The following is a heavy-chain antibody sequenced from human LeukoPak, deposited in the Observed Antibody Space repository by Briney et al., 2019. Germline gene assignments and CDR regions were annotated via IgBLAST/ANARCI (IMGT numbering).Heavy chain of an antibody. Sequence: ASVKVSCKASGYTFTSYYMHWVRQAPGQGLEWMGIINPSGGSTSYAQKFQGRVTMTRDTSTGTVYMELSSLRSEDTAVYYCARESGIAAAFDIWGQGTMVTVSS. D-gene: IGHD6-13*01. CDR3: ARESGIAAAFDI. J-gene: IGHJ3*02. CDR2: INPSGGST. CDR1: GYTFTSYY. V-gene: IGHV1-46*01.